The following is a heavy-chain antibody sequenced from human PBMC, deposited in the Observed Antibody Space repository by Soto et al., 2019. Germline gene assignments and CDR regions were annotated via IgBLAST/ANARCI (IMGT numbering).Heavy chain of an antibody. CDR1: GFTVSSKY. J-gene: IGHJ6*03. D-gene: IGHD2-15*01. Sequence: GGSLRLSCAASGFTVSSKYMSWVRQAPGKGLEWVSLIQSGGPTYYADSVKGRFTISRDTSENTLHLQMDSLRAEDTAVYYRARYNVLCDVGRCYGVPMDIWCKGTTVTGSS. V-gene: IGHV3-66*01. CDR3: ARYNVLCDVGRCYGVPMDI. CDR2: IQSGGPT.